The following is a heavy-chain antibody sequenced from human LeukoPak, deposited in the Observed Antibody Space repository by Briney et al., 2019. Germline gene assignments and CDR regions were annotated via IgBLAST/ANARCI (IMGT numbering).Heavy chain of an antibody. CDR3: AISGGYWAWAH. V-gene: IGHV3-23*01. CDR2: ISNNDGST. J-gene: IGHJ4*02. Sequence: PGGSLRLSCAASGFTFSSYAMSWVRQAPGKGLEWVSTISNNDGSTYYADSVKGRFTISRDNSKNTLFLQMNSLRAEDTAVYYCAISGGYWAWAHWGQGTLVTVSS. D-gene: IGHD1-26*01. CDR1: GFTFSSYA.